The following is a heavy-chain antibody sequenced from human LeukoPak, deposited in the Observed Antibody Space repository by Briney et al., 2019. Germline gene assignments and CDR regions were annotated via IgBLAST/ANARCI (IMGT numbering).Heavy chain of an antibody. V-gene: IGHV4-38-2*02. CDR2: IYHSGST. D-gene: IGHD6-6*01. CDR1: GYSISSGYY. CDR3: ARFIAARPWDY. J-gene: IGHJ4*02. Sequence: PSETLSLTCTVSGYSISSGYYWGWIRQPPGKGLEWIGSIYHSGSTYYNPSLKSRVTISVDTPKNQFSLKLSSVTAADTAVYYCARFIAARPWDYWGQGTLVTVSS.